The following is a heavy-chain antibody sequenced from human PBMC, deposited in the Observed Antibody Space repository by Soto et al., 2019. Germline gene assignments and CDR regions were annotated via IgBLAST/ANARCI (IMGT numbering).Heavy chain of an antibody. CDR3: ARPDEGSYSSNHHYYYALDV. Sequence: QVPLLQSGAEVKKPGSSVKVSCKVSGGVFSRYAISWVRQAPGQGLEWLGGIVPIFGTTNYAQKFQGRVTIVADESTSTAYMDLSSLRFEDTAVYYCARPDEGSYSSNHHYYYALDVWGQGTTVTVSS. CDR1: GGVFSRYA. D-gene: IGHD3-10*01. CDR2: IVPIFGTT. J-gene: IGHJ6*02. V-gene: IGHV1-69*01.